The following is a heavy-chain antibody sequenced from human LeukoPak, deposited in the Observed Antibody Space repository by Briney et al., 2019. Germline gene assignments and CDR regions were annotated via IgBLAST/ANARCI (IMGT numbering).Heavy chain of an antibody. Sequence: SETLSLTCTVSGASISSYCWSWLRQPPGKGLEWVGYIYYSGSTNYNPSLKSRVTISVATSKNQFSLKLSSVTAADTAVYYCARETTMVPGDYWGQGTLVTVSS. CDR3: ARETTMVPGDY. CDR1: GASISSYC. D-gene: IGHD3-10*01. J-gene: IGHJ4*02. CDR2: IYYSGST. V-gene: IGHV4-59*01.